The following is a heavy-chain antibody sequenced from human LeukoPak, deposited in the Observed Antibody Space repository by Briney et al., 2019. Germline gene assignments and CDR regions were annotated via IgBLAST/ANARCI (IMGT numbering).Heavy chain of an antibody. V-gene: IGHV4-39*07. CDR3: ARTVIRGYFDWLLLFDY. CDR1: GGSISTSNYY. J-gene: IGHJ4*02. Sequence: PSETLSLTCTVSGGSISTSNYYWGWIRQPPGKGLEWIGNIFYSGSTYYGPSLKSRLTISLDTSRNQFSLKLSSVTAADTAVYYCARTVIRGYFDWLLLFDYWGQGTLVTVSS. CDR2: IFYSGST. D-gene: IGHD3-9*01.